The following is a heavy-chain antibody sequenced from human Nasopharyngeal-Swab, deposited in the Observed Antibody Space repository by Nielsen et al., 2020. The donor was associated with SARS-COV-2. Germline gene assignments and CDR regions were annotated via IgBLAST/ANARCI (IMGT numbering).Heavy chain of an antibody. Sequence: GGSLRLSCAASGFTSSSYSMNWVRQAPGKGLEWVSSISSSSSYIYYADSVKGRFTISRDNAKNSLYLQMNSLRAEDTGVYYCARGGVRSYWFDPWGQGTLVTVSS. CDR1: GFTSSSYS. D-gene: IGHD3-16*01. CDR2: ISSSSSYI. CDR3: ARGGVRSYWFDP. J-gene: IGHJ5*02. V-gene: IGHV3-21*01.